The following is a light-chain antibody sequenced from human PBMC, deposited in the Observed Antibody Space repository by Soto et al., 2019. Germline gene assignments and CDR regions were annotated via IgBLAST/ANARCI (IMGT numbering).Light chain of an antibody. CDR3: SSYTSSSTYV. J-gene: IGLJ1*01. V-gene: IGLV2-14*01. CDR1: ISDVGGYNY. Sequence: QSALTQPASVSGSPGQSITISCTGTISDVGGYNYVSWDQQHPGKAPKLMIYEVSNRPSGVSNRFSGSKSGNTASLTISGLQAEDEADYYCSSYTSSSTYVFGTGTKLTVL. CDR2: EVS.